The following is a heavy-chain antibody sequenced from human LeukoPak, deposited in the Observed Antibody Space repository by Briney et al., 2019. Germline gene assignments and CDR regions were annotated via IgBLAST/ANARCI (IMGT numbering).Heavy chain of an antibody. J-gene: IGHJ4*02. Sequence: SVKVSCKASGGTFSSYAISWVRQAPGQGLEWMGGIIPIFGTANYAQKFQGRVTITADESTSAAYMELSSLRSEDTAVYYCAREAYGGNSPFPFFDYWGQGTLVTVSS. CDR1: GGTFSSYA. D-gene: IGHD4-23*01. CDR2: IIPIFGTA. CDR3: AREAYGGNSPFPFFDY. V-gene: IGHV1-69*01.